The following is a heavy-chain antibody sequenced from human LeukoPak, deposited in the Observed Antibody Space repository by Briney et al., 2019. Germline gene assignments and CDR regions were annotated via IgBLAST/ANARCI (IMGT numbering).Heavy chain of an antibody. D-gene: IGHD1-26*01. CDR2: IYTSGST. Sequence: SETLSLTCTVSGGSISSGSHYWSWIRQPAGKGLEWIGRIYTSGSTNYNPSLKSRVTISVDTSKNQFSLKLSSVTAADTAVYYCARVRVGATTTFDYWGQGTLVTVSS. V-gene: IGHV4-61*02. CDR3: ARVRVGATTTFDY. CDR1: GGSISSGSHY. J-gene: IGHJ4*02.